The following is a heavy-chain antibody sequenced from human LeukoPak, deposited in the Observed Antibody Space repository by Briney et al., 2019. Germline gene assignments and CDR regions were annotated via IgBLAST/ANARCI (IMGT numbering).Heavy chain of an antibody. V-gene: IGHV4-38-2*01. CDR3: ARAYRPGGYCSGGSCYTLYPDY. CDR2: IYHSGSP. D-gene: IGHD2-15*01. CDR1: GYSISSGFY. Sequence: SETLSLTCAVSGYSISSGFYGGWVRQSPGKGLEWIGSIYHSGSPYYNPSLRSRLTISLDTSNNQFSLNLSSVTAEDTAVYYCARAYRPGGYCSGGSCYTLYPDYWGQGTLVTVSS. J-gene: IGHJ4*02.